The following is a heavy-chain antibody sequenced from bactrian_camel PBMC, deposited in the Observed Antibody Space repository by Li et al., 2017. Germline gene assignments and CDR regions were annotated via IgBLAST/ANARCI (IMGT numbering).Heavy chain of an antibody. V-gene: IGHV3S40*01. CDR3: ATGGALTWYGY. J-gene: IGHJ4*01. D-gene: IGHD7*01. Sequence: DVQLVESGGGLVQPGGSLRLSCVASGFSFSNTDMTWARQTPGKDLEWVASISKSGAVPSVTPSMKGRFTISRDNTKNTLYLQMNSLKPQDTAVYYCATGGALTWYGYWAQGTQVTVS. CDR2: ISKSGAVP. CDR1: GFSFSNTD.